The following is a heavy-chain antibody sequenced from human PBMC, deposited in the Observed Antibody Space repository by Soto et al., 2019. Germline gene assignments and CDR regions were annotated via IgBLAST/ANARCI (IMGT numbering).Heavy chain of an antibody. CDR1: GYTFTSSD. CDR2: MNPNSVTT. D-gene: IGHD4-17*01. Sequence: QVQLLQSGAAVKKPGASVKVSCKASGYTFTSSDINWGRQATGQGLDWMGWMNPNSVTTGYAQNSQCRVTRTRPTSISTAYMELSSLRSEDTAVYYCAIIPTTVTIGYFDYCCQGTLVTVST. CDR3: AIIPTTVTIGYFDY. V-gene: IGHV1-8*01. J-gene: IGHJ4*02.